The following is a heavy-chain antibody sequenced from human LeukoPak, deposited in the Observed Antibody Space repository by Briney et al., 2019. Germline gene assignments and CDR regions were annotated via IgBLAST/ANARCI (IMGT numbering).Heavy chain of an antibody. V-gene: IGHV4-30-4*01. D-gene: IGHD3-10*01. CDR3: ARDLRITMVRGKSPREDY. Sequence: SVTLSLTCTVSGFSISSGDYFWRWIRQPPGKVLEWIGYIYYSGSTYYIPSLKSRVTITVDTSKNQFSLKLSSVTAADTAVYYRARDLRITMVRGKSPREDYWGQGTLVTVSS. CDR1: GFSISSGDYF. CDR2: IYYSGST. J-gene: IGHJ4*02.